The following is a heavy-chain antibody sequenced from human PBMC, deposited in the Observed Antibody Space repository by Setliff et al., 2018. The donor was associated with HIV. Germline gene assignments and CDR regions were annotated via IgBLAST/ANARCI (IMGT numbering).Heavy chain of an antibody. Sequence: SETLSLTCAVSGYSISTAYYWAWIRQPPGKGLEWIGGVHHSGSTHYNPSLRSRVTISPQTSKNQFSLELTSVTAADTAVYYCARHRDGGTYPLDYWGQGTLVTVSS. CDR3: ARHRDGGTYPLDY. CDR2: VHHSGST. V-gene: IGHV4-38-2*01. J-gene: IGHJ4*02. CDR1: GYSISTAYY. D-gene: IGHD1-26*01.